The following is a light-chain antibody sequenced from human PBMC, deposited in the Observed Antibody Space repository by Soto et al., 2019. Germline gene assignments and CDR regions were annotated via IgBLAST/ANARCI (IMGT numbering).Light chain of an antibody. J-gene: IGLJ3*02. CDR3: QSFDSSLNGWV. V-gene: IGLV1-40*01. CDR1: TSNIGAGYD. CDR2: GNT. Sequence: QLVLTQPPSVSGAPGQRVTISCSGSTSNIGAGYDVHWYQQVPGTAPKLLIYGNTNRPSGVPARFSDSKSGTSASLAITGLQAEDEADYYCQSFDSSLNGWVFGGGTKVTVL.